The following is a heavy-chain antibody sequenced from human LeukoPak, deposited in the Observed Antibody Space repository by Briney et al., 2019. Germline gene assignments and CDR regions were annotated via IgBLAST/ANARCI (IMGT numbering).Heavy chain of an antibody. CDR3: ARASPAIAAAATNYFDH. V-gene: IGHV4-59*01. CDR2: IYYSGST. CDR1: GGSISSYY. Sequence: PSETLSLTCTVSGGSISSYYWSWIRQPPGKGLEWIGYIYYSGSTNYNPSLKSRVTISVDTSKNQFSLKLSSVTAADTAVYYCARASPAIAAAATNYFDHWGQGTLVTVSS. J-gene: IGHJ4*02. D-gene: IGHD6-13*01.